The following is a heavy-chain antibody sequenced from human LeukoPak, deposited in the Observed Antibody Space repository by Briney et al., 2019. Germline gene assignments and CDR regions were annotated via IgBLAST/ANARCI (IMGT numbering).Heavy chain of an antibody. Sequence: GGSLRLSCAASGFTFSSYGMDWVRQAPGKGLEWVAVISYDGSNKYYADSVKGRFTISRDNPKNTLYVQMNSLRAEDTAVYYCAKPIGYYGSGAILKSAFDIWGQGTMVTVSS. CDR2: ISYDGSNK. V-gene: IGHV3-30*18. CDR1: GFTFSSYG. CDR3: AKPIGYYGSGAILKSAFDI. D-gene: IGHD3-10*01. J-gene: IGHJ3*02.